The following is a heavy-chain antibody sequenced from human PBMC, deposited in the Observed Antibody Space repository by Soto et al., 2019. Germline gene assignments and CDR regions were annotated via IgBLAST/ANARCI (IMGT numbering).Heavy chain of an antibody. Sequence: SETLSLTCTVSGGSISSGGYYWSWIRQHPGKGLEWIGYIYYSGSTYYNPSLKSRVTISVDTSKNQFSLKLSSLTAADTAVYYCARDSTGRDSSGWYYFDYWGQGTLVTVSS. CDR3: ARDSTGRDSSGWYYFDY. CDR2: IYYSGST. V-gene: IGHV4-31*03. D-gene: IGHD6-19*01. J-gene: IGHJ4*02. CDR1: GGSISSGGYY.